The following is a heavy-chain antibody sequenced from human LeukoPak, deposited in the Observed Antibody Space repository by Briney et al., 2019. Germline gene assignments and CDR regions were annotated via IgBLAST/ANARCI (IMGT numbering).Heavy chain of an antibody. CDR3: AVAGTGYFDS. D-gene: IGHD6-19*01. V-gene: IGHV3-53*01. CDR1: GFSVSSNY. CDR2: IYAGGST. Sequence: PGGSLRLSCAASGFSVSSNYMSWVRQPPGKGLEWVSVIYAGGSTYYADSVKGRFTISRDNAKNTLYLQMNSLRAEDTAVYYCAVAGTGYFDSWGQGTLVTVSS. J-gene: IGHJ4*02.